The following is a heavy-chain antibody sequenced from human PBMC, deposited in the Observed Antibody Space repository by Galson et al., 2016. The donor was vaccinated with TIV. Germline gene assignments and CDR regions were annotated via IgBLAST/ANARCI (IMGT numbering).Heavy chain of an antibody. CDR3: VRGMQLRPY. J-gene: IGHJ4*02. D-gene: IGHD6-13*01. V-gene: IGHV3-21*01. CDR2: ISRSSTSI. CDR1: GFTFSNYA. Sequence: SLRLSCAASGFTFSNYAMNWVRQAPGKGLEWVSSISRSSTSIYYADSVKGRFTITRDNAKNSLYLQMNSLRAEDTAVYYCVRGMQLRPYWGQGTLVTVSS.